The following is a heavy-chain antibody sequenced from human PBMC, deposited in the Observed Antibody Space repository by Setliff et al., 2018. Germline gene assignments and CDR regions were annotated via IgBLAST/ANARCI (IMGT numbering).Heavy chain of an antibody. J-gene: IGHJ3*02. V-gene: IGHV1-18*01. D-gene: IGHD3-22*01. CDR2: ISANNGHT. CDR3: ARVVAHTHFYDRSDYYFDGLDI. Sequence: GASVKVSCKASGYIFSTYGITWVRQAPGQGLEWMGWISANNGHTKYVQKFQGRVTMTTDTSTATAYMELRGLRSDDTAVYYCARVVAHTHFYDRSDYYFDGLDIWGQEAKVT. CDR1: GYIFSTYG.